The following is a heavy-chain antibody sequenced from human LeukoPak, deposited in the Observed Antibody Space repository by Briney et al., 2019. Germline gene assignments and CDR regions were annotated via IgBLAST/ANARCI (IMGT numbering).Heavy chain of an antibody. V-gene: IGHV4-59*01. CDR2: VSYSGGT. D-gene: IGHD3-22*01. CDR3: ARADDRSGYFGGRFDS. CDR1: GGPISTYY. J-gene: IGHJ5*01. Sequence: SETLSLTCTVSGGPISTYYWSWIRQPPGKRLVWIGYVSYSGGTNYNPSLKSRVTISVDTSKNQFSLKLTSVTAADTALYYCARADDRSGYFGGRFDSWGQGTLVTVSS.